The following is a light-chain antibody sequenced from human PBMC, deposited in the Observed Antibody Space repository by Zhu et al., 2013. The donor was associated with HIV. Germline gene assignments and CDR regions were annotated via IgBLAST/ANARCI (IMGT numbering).Light chain of an antibody. Sequence: DIQLTQSPSSLSASVGDRVTITCRASQNISNWLAWYQQKPGKAPQLLMYGVSTLHTGVPLRFVGSGSGTEFALTIYGLQAEDSATYYCQQTKSYPFSFGPGTKV. CDR3: QQTKSYPFS. CDR2: GVS. CDR1: QNISNW. J-gene: IGKJ3*01. V-gene: IGKV1-9*01.